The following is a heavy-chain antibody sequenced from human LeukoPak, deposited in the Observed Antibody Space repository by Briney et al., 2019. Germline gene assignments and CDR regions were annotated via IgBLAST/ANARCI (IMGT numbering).Heavy chain of an antibody. D-gene: IGHD3-10*01. V-gene: IGHV3-48*03. CDR1: GFTFSSYE. Sequence: GGSLRLSCAASGFTFSSYEMNWVRQAPGKGLEWVSYISSSGSTIYYADSVKGRFTISRDNAKNSLYLQMNSLRAEDTTVYYCARAGHYYGSGSYIMWGQGTLVTVSS. CDR2: ISSSGSTI. J-gene: IGHJ4*02. CDR3: ARAGHYYGSGSYIM.